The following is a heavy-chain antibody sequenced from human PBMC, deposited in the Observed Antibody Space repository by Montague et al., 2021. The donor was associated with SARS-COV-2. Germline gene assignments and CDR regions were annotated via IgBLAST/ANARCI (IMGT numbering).Heavy chain of an antibody. CDR3: ARVQRTTGTTRLGTYYYYYYGMDV. Sequence: SLRLSCAASGFTFSSYWMSWVRQAPGKGLEWVANIKQDGSEKYYVDSVKGRFTISRDNAKNSPYLQMNSLRAEDTAVYYCARVQRTTGTTRLGTYYYYYYGMDVWGQGTTVTVSS. J-gene: IGHJ6*02. CDR1: GFTFSSYW. V-gene: IGHV3-7*01. D-gene: IGHD1-1*01. CDR2: IKQDGSEK.